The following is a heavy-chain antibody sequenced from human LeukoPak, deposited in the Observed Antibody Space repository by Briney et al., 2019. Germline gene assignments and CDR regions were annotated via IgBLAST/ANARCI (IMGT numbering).Heavy chain of an antibody. V-gene: IGHV1-18*01. CDR2: ISAYNGNT. D-gene: IGHD2-15*01. Sequence: ASVKVSCKASGYTFTSYGISWVRQAPGQGLEWMGWISAYNGNTNYAQKVQGRVTMTTDTSTSTAYMELRSLRSDDTAVYYCARNCSGGSCSDYWGQGTLVTVSS. J-gene: IGHJ4*02. CDR3: ARNCSGGSCSDY. CDR1: GYTFTSYG.